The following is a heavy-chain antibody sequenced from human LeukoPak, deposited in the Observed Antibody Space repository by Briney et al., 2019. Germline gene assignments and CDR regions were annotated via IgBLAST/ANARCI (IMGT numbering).Heavy chain of an antibody. D-gene: IGHD1-26*01. J-gene: IGHJ4*02. Sequence: GGPLRLSCAASGFTFSSYSMNWVRQAPGKGLEWVSSISSSSSYIYYADSVKGRFTISRDNAKNSLYLQMNSLRAEDTAVYYCARRRGGVNPPKFDYWGQGTLVTVSS. CDR2: ISSSSSYI. CDR1: GFTFSSYS. V-gene: IGHV3-21*01. CDR3: ARRRGGVNPPKFDY.